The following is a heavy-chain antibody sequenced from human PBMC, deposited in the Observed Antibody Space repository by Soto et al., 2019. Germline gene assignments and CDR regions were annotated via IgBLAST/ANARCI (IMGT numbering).Heavy chain of an antibody. Sequence: PGGSLRLSCAASGFTSSSYWMSWVRQAPGKGLEWVANIKQDGSEKYYVDSVKGRFTISRDNAKNSLYLQMNSLRAEDTAVYYCAREDCSSTSCYYFDYWGQGTLVTVSS. CDR3: AREDCSSTSCYYFDY. CDR2: IKQDGSEK. V-gene: IGHV3-7*01. CDR1: GFTSSSYW. J-gene: IGHJ4*02. D-gene: IGHD2-2*01.